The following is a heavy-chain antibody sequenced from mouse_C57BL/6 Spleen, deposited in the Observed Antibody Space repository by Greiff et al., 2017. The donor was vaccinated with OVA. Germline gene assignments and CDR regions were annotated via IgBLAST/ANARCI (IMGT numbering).Heavy chain of an antibody. CDR3: ARRHGSSYGYAMDY. J-gene: IGHJ4*01. CDR1: GYTFTSYW. Sequence: QVQLQQPGAELVKPGASVKLSCKASGYTFTSYWMQWVTQRPGQGLEWIGEIDPSDSYTNYNQKFKGKATLTVDTSSSTAYMQLSSLTSEDSAVYYCARRHGSSYGYAMDYWGQGTSVTVSS. CDR2: IDPSDSYT. D-gene: IGHD1-1*01. V-gene: IGHV1-50*01.